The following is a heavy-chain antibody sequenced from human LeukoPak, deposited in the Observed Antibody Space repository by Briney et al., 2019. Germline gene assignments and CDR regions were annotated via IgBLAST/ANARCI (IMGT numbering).Heavy chain of an antibody. J-gene: IGHJ4*02. CDR1: GFTFSDHY. D-gene: IGHD1-26*01. Sequence: PGGSLRLSCAASGFTFSDHYMDWVRQAPGKGLEWVGRTRNKANSYTTEYAASVKGRFTISRDDSKNSLYLQMNSLKTEDTAVYYCARGSLLVGATPPAYYFDYWGQGTLVTVSS. V-gene: IGHV3-72*01. CDR3: ARGSLLVGATPPAYYFDY. CDR2: TRNKANSYTT.